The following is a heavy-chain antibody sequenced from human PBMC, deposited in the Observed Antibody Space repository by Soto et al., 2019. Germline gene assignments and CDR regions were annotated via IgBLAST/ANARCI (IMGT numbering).Heavy chain of an antibody. D-gene: IGHD2-15*01. J-gene: IGHJ4*02. Sequence: QVQLVESGGGVVQPWKSLRLSCAASGFAFSHYPVHCVRQAPGMGLEWVAVISYDGSNKYYEDSVKGRFTIFRDNSKNTLYLQMNSPRDEDTAVCYCVREGDCSGGSCSIFDYWGQGTLVTVSS. V-gene: IGHV3-30-3*01. CDR3: VREGDCSGGSCSIFDY. CDR1: GFAFSHYP. CDR2: ISYDGSNK.